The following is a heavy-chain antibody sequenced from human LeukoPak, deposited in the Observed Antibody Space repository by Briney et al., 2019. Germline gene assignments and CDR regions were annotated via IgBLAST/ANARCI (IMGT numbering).Heavy chain of an antibody. CDR1: GFNFSSFG. V-gene: IGHV3-30*02. Sequence: GGSLRLSCAASGFNFSSFGMHWVPQAAGEGLEWVAYIGYTGTNTYYADSVKGRFTISRDNSKNTVHLQMNSLRAADTALYSCARDLTGKYYIAYWGQGTLVTVSS. CDR3: ARDLTGKYYIAY. D-gene: IGHD2-8*02. CDR2: IGYTGTNT. J-gene: IGHJ4*02.